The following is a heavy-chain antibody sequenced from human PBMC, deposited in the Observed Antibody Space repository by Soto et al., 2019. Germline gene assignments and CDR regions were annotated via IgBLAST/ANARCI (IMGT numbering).Heavy chain of an antibody. Sequence: PGGSLRLSCAASGFTFSSYGMHWVRQAPGKGLEWVAVISYDGSNKYYADSVKGRFTISRDNSKNTLYLQMNSLRAEDTAVYYCAKGIELWIHYFDYWGQGTLVTVSS. V-gene: IGHV3-30*18. CDR1: GFTFSSYG. D-gene: IGHD3-10*01. CDR2: ISYDGSNK. J-gene: IGHJ4*02. CDR3: AKGIELWIHYFDY.